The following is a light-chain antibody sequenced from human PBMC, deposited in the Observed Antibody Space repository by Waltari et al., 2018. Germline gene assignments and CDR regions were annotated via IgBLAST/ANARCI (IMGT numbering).Light chain of an antibody. J-gene: IGLJ1*01. CDR1: TLQTQP. V-gene: IGLV3-25*03. CDR3: QSADSDGTFV. CDR2: KGS. Sequence: SSALTPPPSVSVSPGQTARITCSGETLQTQPASWYQQKTGQAAVLVMYKGSERPSEIPDRFSGSSSGTTVTLTISGVQQEDEGDYYCQSADSDGTFVFGGGTTVSVL.